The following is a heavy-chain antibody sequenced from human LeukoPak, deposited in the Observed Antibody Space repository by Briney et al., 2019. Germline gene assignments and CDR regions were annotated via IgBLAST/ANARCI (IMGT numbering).Heavy chain of an antibody. V-gene: IGHV1-2*02. CDR2: INPDSGGT. D-gene: IGHD2-2*01. CDR1: GYTFTGYY. CDR3: ATSRGYCSSTSCRDDYYFDY. J-gene: IGHJ4*02. Sequence: ASVKVSCKASGYTFTGYYMHWVRQAPGQGLEWMGWINPDSGGTNYAQKFQGRVTMTRDTSISTAYMELSRLRSDDTAVYYCATSRGYCSSTSCRDDYYFDYWGQGTLVTVSS.